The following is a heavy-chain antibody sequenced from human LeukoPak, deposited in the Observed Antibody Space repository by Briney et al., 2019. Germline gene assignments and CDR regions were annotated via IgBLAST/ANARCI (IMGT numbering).Heavy chain of an antibody. CDR1: GGTFTSYA. J-gene: IGHJ4*02. CDR2: IIPILGIA. V-gene: IGHV1-69*04. Sequence: SVKVSCKASGGTFTSYAISWVRQAPGQGLEWMGRIIPILGIANYAQKFQGRVTITADKSTSTAYMELSSLRSEDTAVYYCASEPLYYYDSSGYYYTDWGQGTLVTVSS. CDR3: ASEPLYYYDSSGYYYTD. D-gene: IGHD3-22*01.